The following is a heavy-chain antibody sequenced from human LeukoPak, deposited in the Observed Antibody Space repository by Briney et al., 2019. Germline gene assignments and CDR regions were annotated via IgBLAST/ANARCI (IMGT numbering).Heavy chain of an antibody. D-gene: IGHD2-2*02. CDR2: ISGSGGST. CDR1: GFTFSSYA. CDR3: AKRARYCSSTSCYIEKGHPFDY. J-gene: IGHJ4*02. V-gene: IGHV3-23*01. Sequence: TGGSLRLSCAASGFTFSSYAMSWVRQAPGKGLEWVSAISGSGGSTYYADPVKGRFTISRDNSKNTLYLQMNSLRAEDTAVYYCAKRARYCSSTSCYIEKGHPFDYWGQGTLVTVSS.